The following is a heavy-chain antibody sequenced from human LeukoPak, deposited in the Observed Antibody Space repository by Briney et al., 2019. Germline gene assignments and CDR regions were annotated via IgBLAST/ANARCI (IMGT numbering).Heavy chain of an antibody. CDR2: ISYDGSNK. CDR1: GFTFSSYG. D-gene: IGHD2-15*01. CDR3: ARPSHPYRSLLRGYFDY. Sequence: KPGGSLRLSCAASGFTFSSYGMHWVRQAPGKGLEWVAVISYDGSNKYYADSVKGRFTISRDNSKNTLYLQMNSLRAEDTAVYYCARPSHPYRSLLRGYFDYWGQGTLVTVSS. J-gene: IGHJ4*02. V-gene: IGHV3-30*03.